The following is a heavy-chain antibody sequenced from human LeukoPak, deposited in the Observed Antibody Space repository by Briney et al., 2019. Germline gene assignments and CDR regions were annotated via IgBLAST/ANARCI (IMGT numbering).Heavy chain of an antibody. D-gene: IGHD5-18*01. CDR1: GFTFSSYD. CDR2: IGTAGDT. Sequence: GGSLRLSCAASGFTFSSYDMHWVHQATGKGLEWVSAIGTAGDTYYPGSVKGRFTISRDNAKNSPYLQMNSLRAEDTALYYCAKLSDPRGYSYGPQDFDYWGQGTLVTVSS. V-gene: IGHV3-13*01. CDR3: AKLSDPRGYSYGPQDFDY. J-gene: IGHJ4*02.